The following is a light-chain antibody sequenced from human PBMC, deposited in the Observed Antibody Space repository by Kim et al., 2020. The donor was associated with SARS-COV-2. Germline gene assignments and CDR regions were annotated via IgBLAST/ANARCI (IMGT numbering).Light chain of an antibody. J-gene: IGKJ3*01. CDR1: HRVGRS. Sequence: PGEGPPPPCRATHRVGRSFACYHQNPGQPPPLVIYGASTRATGVPARFSGSGYGTEFTLTISSLQSEDFAVYYCQQYNNWPPLTFGPGTKVDIK. CDR2: GAS. V-gene: IGKV3-15*01. CDR3: QQYNNWPPLT.